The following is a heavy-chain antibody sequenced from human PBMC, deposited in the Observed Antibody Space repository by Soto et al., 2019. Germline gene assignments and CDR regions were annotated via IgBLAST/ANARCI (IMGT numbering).Heavy chain of an antibody. V-gene: IGHV4-59*12. CDR2: IYYSGST. CDR3: ARGRYCLTGRCFPNWFDS. D-gene: IGHD7-27*01. Sequence: SETLSLTCTVSGGSISSYYWSWIRQPPGKGLEWIGYIYYSGSTNYNPSLKSRVTISVDTSKNQFSLKLSSVTAADTAVYFCARGRYCLTGRCFPNWFDSWGQGALVTVSS. J-gene: IGHJ5*01. CDR1: GGSISSYY.